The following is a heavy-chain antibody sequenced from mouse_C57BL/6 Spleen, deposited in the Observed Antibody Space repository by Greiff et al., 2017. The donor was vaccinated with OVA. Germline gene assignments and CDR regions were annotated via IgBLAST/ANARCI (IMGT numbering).Heavy chain of an antibody. V-gene: IGHV1-26*01. Sequence: EVQLQQSGPELVKPGASVKISCKASGYTFTDYYMNWVKQSHGKSLEWIGDINPNNGGTSYNQKFKGKATWTVDKSSSTAYMELRSLTSEDSAVYYCARLSSYGYFDVWGTGTTVTVSS. CDR2: INPNNGGT. J-gene: IGHJ1*03. D-gene: IGHD1-1*01. CDR3: ARLSSYGYFDV. CDR1: GYTFTDYY.